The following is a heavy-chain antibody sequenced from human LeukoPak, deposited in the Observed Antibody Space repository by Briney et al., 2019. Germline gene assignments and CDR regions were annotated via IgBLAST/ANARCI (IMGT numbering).Heavy chain of an antibody. CDR2: ISAYNGNT. Sequence: GASVKVSCKASGYTFTSYGISWVRQAPGQGLEWMGWISAYNGNTNYAQKLQGRVTMTTDTSTSTAYMELRSLRSDDTAVYYCARGPSLDWLLSPYYYYYYMDVWGKGTTVTISS. CDR1: GYTFTSYG. CDR3: ARGPSLDWLLSPYYYYYYMDV. J-gene: IGHJ6*03. V-gene: IGHV1-18*01. D-gene: IGHD3-9*01.